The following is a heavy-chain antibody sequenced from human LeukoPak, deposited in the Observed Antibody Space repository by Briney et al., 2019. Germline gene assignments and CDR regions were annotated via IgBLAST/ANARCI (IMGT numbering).Heavy chain of an antibody. D-gene: IGHD2-2*01. CDR1: GFTFSSYA. V-gene: IGHV3-30*04. J-gene: IGHJ4*02. CDR2: ISYDGSNK. Sequence: GGSLRLSCAASGFTFSSYAMHWVRQAPGKGLEWVAVISYDGSNKYYADSVKGRFTISRDNSKNTLYQQMNSLRAEDTAVYYCARDYGSTSWKPDYWGQGTLVTVSS. CDR3: ARDYGSTSWKPDY.